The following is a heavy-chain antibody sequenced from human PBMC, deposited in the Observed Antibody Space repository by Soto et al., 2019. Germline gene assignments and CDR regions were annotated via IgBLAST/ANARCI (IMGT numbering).Heavy chain of an antibody. CDR1: GFTFSGYS. CDR2: ISTNSDYI. J-gene: IGHJ4*02. Sequence: EVQLVESGGGLVKPGESLRLSCAESGFTFSGYSMNWVRQAPGKGLEWVSSISTNSDYIYYADSVKGRFTISRDNAKNSLFLQMTGLRVADAAVYYCARATRGGYKEGFDYWGQGTLVTVSS. CDR3: ARATRGGYKEGFDY. V-gene: IGHV3-21*01. D-gene: IGHD5-12*01.